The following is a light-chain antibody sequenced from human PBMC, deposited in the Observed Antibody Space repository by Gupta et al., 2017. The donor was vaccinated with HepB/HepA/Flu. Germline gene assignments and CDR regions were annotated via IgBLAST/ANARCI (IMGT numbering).Light chain of an antibody. J-gene: IGKJ4*01. CDR1: QSVLYSSNNKNY. CDR3: QQYYNMPLT. Sequence: DIVMTQSPDSLVVSLGERATINCKSSQSVLYSSNNKNYLAWYQQKPGQPPKLLIYWASTRESGIPDRFSGSGSGTDFTLTISSLQAEDVAVYYCQQYYNMPLTFGRGTKVEIK. V-gene: IGKV4-1*01. CDR2: WAS.